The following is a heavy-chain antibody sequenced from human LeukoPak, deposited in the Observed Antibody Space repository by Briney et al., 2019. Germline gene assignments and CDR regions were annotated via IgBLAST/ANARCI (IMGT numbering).Heavy chain of an antibody. J-gene: IGHJ4*02. CDR3: ARDHGDFWSGYYSY. Sequence: SVKVSCKASGYTFTGYYMHWVRQAPGQGIEWMGRINPNSGGTNYAQKFQCRVTMTRDTSISTAYMELSRLRSDDTAVYYCARDHGDFWSGYYSYWGQGTLVTVSS. D-gene: IGHD3-3*01. CDR1: GYTFTGYY. V-gene: IGHV1-2*06. CDR2: INPNSGGT.